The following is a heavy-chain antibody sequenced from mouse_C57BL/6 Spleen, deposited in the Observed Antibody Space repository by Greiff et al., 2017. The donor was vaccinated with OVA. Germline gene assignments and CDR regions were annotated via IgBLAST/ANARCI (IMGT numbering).Heavy chain of an antibody. V-gene: IGHV3-6*01. CDR3: ARYTVLYWYFDV. Sequence: EVKLQESGPGLVKPSQSLSLTCSVSGYSITSGYIWYWIRQLPGNQLEWLGFISYAGSNNYNPSLKNRISITRNTSKNQFFLKLNSVTTEDTATYYCARYTVLYWYFDVWGTGTTVTVSS. CDR1: GYSITSGYI. J-gene: IGHJ1*03. D-gene: IGHD1-1*01. CDR2: ISYAGSN.